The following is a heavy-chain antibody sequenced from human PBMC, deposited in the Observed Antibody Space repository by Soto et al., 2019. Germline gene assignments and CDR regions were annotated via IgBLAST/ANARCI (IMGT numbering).Heavy chain of an antibody. J-gene: IGHJ3*02. CDR2: ISAYNGNT. D-gene: IGHD3-22*01. CDR3: ASPQNYYSSGYGDFDI. CDR1: GYTFTSYG. Sequence: ASVKVSCKASGYTFTSYGISWGRQAPGQGLEWMGWISAYNGNTNYAQKLQGRVTMTTDTSTSTAYMELRRLISDDTAVYYCASPQNYYSSGYGDFDIWGQGTMVTVSS. V-gene: IGHV1-18*01.